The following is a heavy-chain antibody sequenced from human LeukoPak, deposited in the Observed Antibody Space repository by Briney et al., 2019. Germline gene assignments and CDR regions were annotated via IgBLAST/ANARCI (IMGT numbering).Heavy chain of an antibody. J-gene: IGHJ5*02. Sequence: GGSLRLSCAASGFPVSSNYMNWVRQAPGKGLECVANIKKDGSEKYYINSVKGRFTISRDNAKNSLYLQMNSLRAEDTALYYCVKDAGTAWGQGTLVTVSS. CDR3: VKDAGTA. D-gene: IGHD2-8*02. CDR1: GFPVSSNY. V-gene: IGHV3-7*01. CDR2: IKKDGSEK.